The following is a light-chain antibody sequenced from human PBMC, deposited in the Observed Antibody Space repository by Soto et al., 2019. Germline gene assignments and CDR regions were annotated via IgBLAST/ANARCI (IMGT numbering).Light chain of an antibody. CDR3: QQYSSPPRT. J-gene: IGKJ1*01. Sequence: EIVLTQSPGSLSLSPGERATLSCRASQSVSSYLAWYQQXXXQAPRLLIYGASSRATGFPDRFSGSGSGTDFSLTISRLEPEDSAVYYCQQYSSPPRTFGQGTKVEIK. V-gene: IGKV3-20*01. CDR2: GAS. CDR1: QSVSSY.